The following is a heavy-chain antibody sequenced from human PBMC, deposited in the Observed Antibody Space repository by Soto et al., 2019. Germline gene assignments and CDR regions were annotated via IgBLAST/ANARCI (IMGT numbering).Heavy chain of an antibody. V-gene: IGHV4-59*01. D-gene: IGHD2-15*01. CDR1: GGSISSYY. J-gene: IGHJ3*02. CDR2: IYYSGST. Sequence: PSETLSLTCTVSGGSISSYYWSWIRQPPGKGLEWIGYIYYSGSTNYNPSLKSRVTISVDTSKNQFSLKLSSVTAADTAVYYCARVDCSGGGCYSFRGLHLGDPPLPDAFDIWGQGTMVTVSS. CDR3: ARVDCSGGGCYSFRGLHLGDPPLPDAFDI.